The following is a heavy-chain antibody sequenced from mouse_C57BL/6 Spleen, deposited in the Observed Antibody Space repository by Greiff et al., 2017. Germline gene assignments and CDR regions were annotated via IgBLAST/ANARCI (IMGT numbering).Heavy chain of an antibody. V-gene: IGHV1-69*01. CDR2: IDPSDSYT. CDR1: GYTFTSYW. Sequence: VQLQQPGAELVMPGASVKLSCKASGYTFTSYWMHWVKQRPGQGLEWIGEIDPSDSYTNYNQKFKGKSTLTVDKSSSTAYMHLSSLTSEDSAVYYCARDGGYAMDYWGQGTSVTVSA. CDR3: ARDGGYAMDY. J-gene: IGHJ4*01.